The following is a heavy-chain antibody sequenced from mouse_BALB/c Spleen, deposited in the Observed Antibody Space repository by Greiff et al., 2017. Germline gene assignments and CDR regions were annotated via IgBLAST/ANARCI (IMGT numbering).Heavy chain of an antibody. CDR3: ARNFDDYDGWFAY. CDR2: IWGGGST. V-gene: IGHV2-6-4*01. CDR1: GFSLSRYS. D-gene: IGHD2-4*01. J-gene: IGHJ3*01. Sequence: QVQLKESGPGLVAPSQSLSITCTVSGFSLSRYSVHWVRQPPGKGLEWLGMIWGGGSTDYNSALKSRLSISKDNSKSQVFLKMNSLQTDDTAMYYCARNFDDYDGWFAYWGQGTLVTVSA.